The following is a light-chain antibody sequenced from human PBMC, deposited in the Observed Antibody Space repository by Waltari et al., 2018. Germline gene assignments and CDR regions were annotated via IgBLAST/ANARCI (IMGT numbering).Light chain of an antibody. CDR3: AAWDDNLSVFL. Sequence: QSVLTQPPSPSAAARKSVTISCSGTNSNIGSNPVSWYQQFPESPPKLLIYYDDRRASGVSDRFSGSKSGASASLAISGILTGDEADYFCAAWDDNLSVFLFGGGTRLTVL. CDR2: YDD. CDR1: NSNIGSNP. V-gene: IGLV1-36*01. J-gene: IGLJ2*01.